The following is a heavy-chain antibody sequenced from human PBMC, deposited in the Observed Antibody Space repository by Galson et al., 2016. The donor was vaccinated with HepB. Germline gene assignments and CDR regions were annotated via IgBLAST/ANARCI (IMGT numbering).Heavy chain of an antibody. CDR3: ARDGESGSYDV. CDR1: GFSLSSNY. V-gene: IGHV3-53*01. CDR2: LYSSGST. J-gene: IGHJ4*02. D-gene: IGHD1-26*01. Sequence: SLRLSCAASGFSLSSNYMSWIRQTPGQGLEWISVLYSSGSTYYADSVKGRFTISRDNSKNTLYLKMDSLRGNDTAIYYCARDGESGSYDVWGQGTLVSVSS.